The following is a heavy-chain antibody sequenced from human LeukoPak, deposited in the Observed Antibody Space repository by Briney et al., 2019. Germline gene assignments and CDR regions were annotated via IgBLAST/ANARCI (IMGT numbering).Heavy chain of an antibody. J-gene: IGHJ4*02. CDR2: IIPIFGTA. CDR3: ARDLLAMIPSFSGEY. Sequence: SVKVSCKASGGTFSSYAISWVRQAPGQGLEWMGGIIPIFGTANYAQKFQGRVTITADESTSTAYMELSSLRSEDTAVYYCARDLLAMIPSFSGEYWGQGTLVIVSS. CDR1: GGTFSSYA. V-gene: IGHV1-69*13. D-gene: IGHD5-12*01.